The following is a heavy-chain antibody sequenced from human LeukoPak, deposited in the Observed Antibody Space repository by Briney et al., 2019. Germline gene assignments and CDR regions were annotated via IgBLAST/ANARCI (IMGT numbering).Heavy chain of an antibody. CDR3: AKGSGWYV. J-gene: IGHJ4*02. Sequence: GGSLRLSCAASGFTFSSSSMSWVRQAPGKGLEWVSVISGSGGSTDYADSVKGRFTISRDNSKNTLYLQTNSLRAEDTAVYYCAKGSGWYVWGQGTLVTVSS. CDR1: GFTFSSSS. D-gene: IGHD6-19*01. V-gene: IGHV3-23*01. CDR2: ISGSGGST.